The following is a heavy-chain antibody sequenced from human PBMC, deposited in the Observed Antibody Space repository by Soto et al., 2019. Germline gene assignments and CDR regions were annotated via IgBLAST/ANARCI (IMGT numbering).Heavy chain of an antibody. Sequence: GGSLRLSCAASGFTFDDYAMHWVRQVPGKGLEWVSGINWNSGGIGYVDSVKGRFTISRDNAKNSLYLQMDSLRAEDTALYYCVKGYCSNINCYRVDYWGQGTLVTVSS. V-gene: IGHV3-9*01. CDR1: GFTFDDYA. D-gene: IGHD2-2*01. CDR3: VKGYCSNINCYRVDY. J-gene: IGHJ4*02. CDR2: INWNSGGI.